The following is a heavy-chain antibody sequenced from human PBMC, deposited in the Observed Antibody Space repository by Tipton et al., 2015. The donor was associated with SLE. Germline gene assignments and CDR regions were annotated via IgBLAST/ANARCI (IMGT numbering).Heavy chain of an antibody. V-gene: IGHV3-23*01. J-gene: IGHJ4*02. D-gene: IGHD6-13*01. CDR3: ARDKGEAAAFDY. CDR2: ISGSGGST. CDR1: GFTFSSYA. Sequence: LRLSCAASGFTFSSYAMSWVRQAPGKGLEWVSAISGSGGSTYYADSVKGRFTISRDNSKNTLYLQMNSLRAEDTAVYYCARDKGEAAAFDYWGQGTLVTVSS.